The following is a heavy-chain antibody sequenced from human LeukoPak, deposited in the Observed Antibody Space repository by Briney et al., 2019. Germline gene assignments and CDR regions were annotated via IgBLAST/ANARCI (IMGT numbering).Heavy chain of an antibody. V-gene: IGHV4-34*01. CDR3: ASSKYGFDY. CDR2: INHSGST. CDR1: GGSLSGYY. J-gene: IGHJ4*02. D-gene: IGHD2/OR15-2a*01. Sequence: SETLSLTCAVYGGSLSGYYWSWIRQPPGKGLEWIGEINHSGSTNYNPSLKSRVTISVDTSKNQFSLKLSSVTAADTAVYYCASSKYGFDYCGQGTLVTVSS.